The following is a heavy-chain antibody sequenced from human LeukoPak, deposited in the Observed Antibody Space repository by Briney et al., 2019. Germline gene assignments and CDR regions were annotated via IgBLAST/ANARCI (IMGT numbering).Heavy chain of an antibody. CDR1: GGSISSSSYY. CDR3: ARHIPSGYYYDSSGYSDAFDI. CDR2: IYTSGST. D-gene: IGHD3-22*01. Sequence: PSETLSLTCTVSGGSISSSSYYWGSIRQPPGGGLEWIGSIYTSGSTHYNPSRKSRVTIALDTSKTQFSLKLSSVTAADTAVYYCARHIPSGYYYDSSGYSDAFDIWGQGTMVTVSS. V-gene: IGHV4-39*01. J-gene: IGHJ3*02.